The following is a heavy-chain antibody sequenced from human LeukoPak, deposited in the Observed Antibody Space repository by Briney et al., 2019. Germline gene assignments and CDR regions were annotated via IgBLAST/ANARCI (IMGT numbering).Heavy chain of an antibody. J-gene: IGHJ3*02. CDR1: GYTFTSYG. D-gene: IGHD6-19*01. CDR3: ARDHSSGWYEDAFDI. CDR2: ISAYNGNT. V-gene: IGHV1-18*01. Sequence: ASVKVSCKASGYTFTSYGISWVRQAPGQGLEWMGWISAYNGNTNYAQKLQGRVTMTTDTSTSTAYMELRSLRSDDTAVYYCARDHSSGWYEDAFDIWGQGTMVTVSS.